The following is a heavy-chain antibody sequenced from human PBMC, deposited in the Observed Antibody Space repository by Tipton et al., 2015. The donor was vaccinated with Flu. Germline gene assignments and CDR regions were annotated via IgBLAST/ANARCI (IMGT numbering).Heavy chain of an antibody. CDR3: AGRAVAGDTWTFLDLHFDT. V-gene: IGHV5-51*01. D-gene: IGHD3-16*01. CDR2: IYPGDSDT. J-gene: IGHJ4*02. Sequence: VQLVQSGAEVKKPGESLKISCQGFGYTFTTYWIGWVRQMPGKGLEWMGIIYPGDSDTIYSPSFQGQVTISVDTSINTAYLQWSSLKASDTALYFCAGRAVAGDTWTFLDLHFDTWGQGTLLTVSS. CDR1: GYTFTTYW.